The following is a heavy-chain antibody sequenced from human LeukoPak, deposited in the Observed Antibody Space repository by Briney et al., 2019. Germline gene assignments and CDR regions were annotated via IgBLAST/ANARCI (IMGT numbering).Heavy chain of an antibody. V-gene: IGHV1-2*02. CDR3: AKVQYLTLDAFDI. CDR1: GYTFTGYY. CDR2: INPNSGGT. D-gene: IGHD2-21*02. J-gene: IGHJ3*02. Sequence: ASVKVSCKASGYTFTGYYIYWVRQAPGQGLEWMGWINPNSGGTNYAQKFQGRVALTRDTSITTSYMDLSGLRSDDTAVYYCAKVQYLTLDAFDIWGRGTMVTVSS.